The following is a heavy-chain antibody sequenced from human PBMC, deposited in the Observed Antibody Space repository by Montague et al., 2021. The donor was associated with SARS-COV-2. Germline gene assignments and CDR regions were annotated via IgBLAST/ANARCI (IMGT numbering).Heavy chain of an antibody. CDR3: ARDTRIAMLVVVTRYGLDV. CDR2: IYYTGST. D-gene: IGHD3-22*01. Sequence: SETLSLTCTVSGGSICSSSYYWGWIRQPPGKGLEWIGSIYYTGSTYYNPSPKSRVTISVDTSKNQFSLKLSSVTAADTAVYYCARDTRIAMLVVVTRYGLDVWGQGTTVTVSS. CDR1: GGSICSSSYY. J-gene: IGHJ6*02. V-gene: IGHV4-39*07.